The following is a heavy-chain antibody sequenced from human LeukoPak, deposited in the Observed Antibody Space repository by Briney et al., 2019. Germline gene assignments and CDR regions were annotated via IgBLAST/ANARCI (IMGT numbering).Heavy chain of an antibody. D-gene: IGHD1-26*01. CDR2: VYSGDRT. Sequence: GLSLRLFCAASGFTVNSNYMSWVRQARGKGMEWVSVVYSGDRTYYADSVKGRFTISRDDSTNTLYLLMNSLRAEDTAVYYCARGYLIDYWGQGTLVTVSS. J-gene: IGHJ4*02. CDR1: GFTVNSNY. CDR3: ARGYLIDY. V-gene: IGHV3-66*01.